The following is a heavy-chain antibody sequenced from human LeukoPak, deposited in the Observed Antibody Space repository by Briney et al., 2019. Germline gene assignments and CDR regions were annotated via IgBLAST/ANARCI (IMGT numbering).Heavy chain of an antibody. CDR1: GFTFSSYA. CDR2: ISGSGGST. J-gene: IGHJ6*02. D-gene: IGHD2-21*02. Sequence: GGSLRLSCAASGFTFSSYAMSWVRQAPGKGLEWVSAISGSGGSTYYADSVKGRFTISRDNSKNTLYLQMNSLRAEDTAVYYCARDLEYKVTAIQSLYYYYGMDVWGQGTTVTVSS. CDR3: ARDLEYKVTAIQSLYYYYGMDV. V-gene: IGHV3-23*01.